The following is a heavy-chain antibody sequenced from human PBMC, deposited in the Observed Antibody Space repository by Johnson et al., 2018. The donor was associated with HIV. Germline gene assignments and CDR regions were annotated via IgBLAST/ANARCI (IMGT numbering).Heavy chain of an antibody. CDR2: IRSETGGGTT. J-gene: IGHJ3*02. Sequence: EMQLVESGGGLVQPGGSLRLSCAASGFAFHNAWMNWVRQAPGKGLEWVGHIRSETGGGTTAYAAPVQVRFSISRDDSTNTLYLQMNSLRAEDTAVYYCATLKGPRLNIADSRPDAFDIWGQGTMVTVSS. V-gene: IGHV3-15*01. CDR1: GFAFHNAW. D-gene: IGHD6-13*01. CDR3: ATLKGPRLNIADSRPDAFDI.